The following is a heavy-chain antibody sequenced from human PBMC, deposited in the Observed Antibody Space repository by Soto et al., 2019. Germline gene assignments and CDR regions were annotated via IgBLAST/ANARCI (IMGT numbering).Heavy chain of an antibody. Sequence: GGSLRLSCAASGFTFSSYAMSWVRQAPGKGLEWVSAISGSGGSTYYADSVKGRFTISRDNSKNTLYLQMNSLRAEDTAVYYCARDQTGITTAGGGRIDRWGQGTLVTVSS. CDR2: ISGSGGST. CDR3: ARDQTGITTAGGGRIDR. V-gene: IGHV3-23*01. J-gene: IGHJ4*02. CDR1: GFTFSSYA. D-gene: IGHD6-13*01.